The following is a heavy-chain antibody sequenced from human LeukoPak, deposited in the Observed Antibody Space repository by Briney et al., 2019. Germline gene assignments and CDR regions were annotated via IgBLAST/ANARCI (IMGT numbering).Heavy chain of an antibody. CDR1: GFTITGYY. CDR2: INPNNDGS. V-gene: IGHV1-2*02. CDR3: ARKRGVGVDTNAFDM. Sequence: ASVKVSCKASGFTITGYYMHWVRQAPGQGLEWMGWINPNNDGSVYAQKFQGRVTMTRDTSINTAYMELYRLKSDVTAVYYCARKRGVGVDTNAFDMWGQGTMVTVSS. D-gene: IGHD1-26*01. J-gene: IGHJ3*02.